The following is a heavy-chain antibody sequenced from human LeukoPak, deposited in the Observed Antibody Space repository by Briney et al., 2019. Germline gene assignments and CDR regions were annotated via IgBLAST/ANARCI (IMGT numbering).Heavy chain of an antibody. CDR2: INHSGST. CDR1: GFTFNNYA. J-gene: IGHJ6*03. D-gene: IGHD1-26*01. Sequence: PGGSLRLSCAASGFTFNNYAMNWVRQAPGKGLEWIGEINHSGSTNYNPSLKSRVTISVDTSKNQFSLKLSSVTAADTAVYYCASLGSKRTPSGSYKNYYYYYYMDVWGKGTTVTISS. CDR3: ASLGSKRTPSGSYKNYYYYYYMDV. V-gene: IGHV4-34*01.